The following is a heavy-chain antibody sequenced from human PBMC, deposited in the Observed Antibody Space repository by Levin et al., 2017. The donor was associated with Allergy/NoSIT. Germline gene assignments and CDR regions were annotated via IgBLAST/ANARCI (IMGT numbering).Heavy chain of an antibody. D-gene: IGHD2-2*02. CDR2: IGTAGDT. J-gene: IGHJ6*02. CDR3: ARGGYCSSTSCYRGLGYYYGMDG. CDR1: GFTFSSYD. V-gene: IGHV3-13*01. Sequence: PGGSLRLSCAASGFTFSSYDMHWVRQATGKGLEWVSAIGTAGDTYYPGSVKGRFTISRENAKNSLYLQMNSLRAGDTAVYYCARGGYCSSTSCYRGLGYYYGMDGWGQGTTVTVSS.